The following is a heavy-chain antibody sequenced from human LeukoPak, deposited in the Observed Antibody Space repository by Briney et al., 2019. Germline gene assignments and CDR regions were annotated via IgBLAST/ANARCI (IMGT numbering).Heavy chain of an antibody. J-gene: IGHJ4*02. CDR2: ISSSSSYI. D-gene: IGHD3-10*01. CDR3: ARIGTYYYGSGSYSLYFDY. V-gene: IGHV3-21*01. Sequence: PGGSLRLSCAASGFTFSSYSMNWVRQAPGKGLEWVSSISSSSSYIYYADSVKGRFTIFRDNAKNSLYLQMNSLRAEDTAVYYCARIGTYYYGSGSYSLYFDYWGQGTLVTVSS. CDR1: GFTFSSYS.